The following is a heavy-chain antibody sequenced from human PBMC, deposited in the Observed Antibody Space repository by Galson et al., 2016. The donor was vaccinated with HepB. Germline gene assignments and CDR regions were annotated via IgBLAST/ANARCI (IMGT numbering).Heavy chain of an antibody. CDR3: AREGCSGGSCYSGYNWFDP. CDR1: GDSISSHY. Sequence: ETLSLTCTVSGDSISSHYWSWIRQPAGKGLEWIGRIYTSGSTHYNPSLKSRVTMSVDTSKNQFSLKLTSVTAADTAVYYCAREGCSGGSCYSGYNWFDPWGQGTLVTVSP. V-gene: IGHV4-4*07. CDR2: IYTSGST. D-gene: IGHD2-15*01. J-gene: IGHJ5*02.